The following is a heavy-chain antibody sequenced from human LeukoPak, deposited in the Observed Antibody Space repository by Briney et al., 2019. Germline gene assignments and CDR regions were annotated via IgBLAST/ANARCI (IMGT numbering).Heavy chain of an antibody. CDR2: IWYDGSNK. CDR3: ARGQFTYDYYYYGMDV. V-gene: IGHV3-33*01. Sequence: GGSPRLSCAASGFTFSSYGMHWVRQAPGKGLEWVAVIWYDGSNKYYADSVKGRFTISRDNSKNTLYLQMNSLRAEDTAVYYCARGQFTYDYYYYGMDVWGQGTTVTVSS. CDR1: GFTFSSYG. J-gene: IGHJ6*02. D-gene: IGHD6-19*01.